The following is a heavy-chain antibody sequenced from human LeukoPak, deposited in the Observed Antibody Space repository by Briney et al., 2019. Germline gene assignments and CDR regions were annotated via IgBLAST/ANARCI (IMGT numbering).Heavy chain of an antibody. Sequence: GASVKVSCKASGYTFTGYYMHWVRQAPGQGLEWMGWINPNSGGTNYAQKFQGRVTMTRDTSTSTVYMELSGLRSEDTAVYYCARTGTEGDAFDIWGQGTMVTVSS. D-gene: IGHD3-9*01. CDR1: GYTFTGYY. CDR3: ARTGTEGDAFDI. J-gene: IGHJ3*02. CDR2: INPNSGGT. V-gene: IGHV1-2*02.